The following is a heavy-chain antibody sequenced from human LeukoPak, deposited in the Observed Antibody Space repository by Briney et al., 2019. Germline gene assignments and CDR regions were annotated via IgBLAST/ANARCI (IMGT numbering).Heavy chain of an antibody. CDR2: IRYDGSNK. J-gene: IGHJ4*02. V-gene: IGHV3-30*02. CDR1: GFTFSSYG. CDR3: ANMEGIAARL. Sequence: PGGSLRLSCAASGFTFSSYGMHWVRQAPGKGLEWVAFIRYDGSNKYYADSVKGRFTISRDNSKNTLYLQMNSLRAEDTAVYYCANMEGIAARLGGQGTLVTVSS. D-gene: IGHD6-6*01.